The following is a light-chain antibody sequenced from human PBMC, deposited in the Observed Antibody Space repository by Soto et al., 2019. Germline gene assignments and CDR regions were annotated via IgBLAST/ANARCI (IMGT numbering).Light chain of an antibody. CDR2: AAS. CDR1: QGISSY. Sequence: DIQLTQSPSFLSASVGDRVTITCRASQGISSYLAWYQQKPGKAPKLLIYAASTLQSVVPSRFSGSGSGTEFTLTISSLQPEDFATYYCQQLNSYALTFGGGTKVEIK. CDR3: QQLNSYALT. J-gene: IGKJ4*01. V-gene: IGKV1-9*01.